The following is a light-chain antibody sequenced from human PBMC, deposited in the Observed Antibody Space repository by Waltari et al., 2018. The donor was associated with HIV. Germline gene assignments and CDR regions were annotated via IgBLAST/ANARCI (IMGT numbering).Light chain of an antibody. CDR3: CSYAGSYTRIWV. Sequence: QSALTQPRSVSGSPGQSVTISCTGTSSDVGGYNYVSWYQQYPGKAPKLMIYDVSRRPAGGPDRFSGCKSGNTASLTISGLQAEEEGDYYCCSYAGSYTRIWVFGGGTKLTVL. J-gene: IGLJ3*02. CDR1: SSDVGGYNY. CDR2: DVS. V-gene: IGLV2-11*01.